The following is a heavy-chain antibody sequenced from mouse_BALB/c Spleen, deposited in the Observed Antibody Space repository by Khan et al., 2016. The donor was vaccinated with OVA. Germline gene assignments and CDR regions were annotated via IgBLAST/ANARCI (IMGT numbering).Heavy chain of an antibody. CDR1: GFTFSSYG. CDR3: ARVGIIYYGNCAYYFAY. V-gene: IGHV5-6-3*01. Sequence: EVELVESGGGLVQPGGSLKLSCAASGFTFSSYGMSWVRQTPDKRLQLVATINTNVGSTYYPDCVKGRFTISRDNAKNTLYLQMSSLKSEDTAMYYCARVGIIYYGNCAYYFAYWGQGTTLTVSS. CDR2: INTNVGST. J-gene: IGHJ2*01. D-gene: IGHD2-1*01.